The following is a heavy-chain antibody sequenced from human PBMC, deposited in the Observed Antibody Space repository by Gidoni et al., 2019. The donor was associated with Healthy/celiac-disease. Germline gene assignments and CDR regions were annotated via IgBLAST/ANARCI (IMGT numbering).Heavy chain of an antibody. J-gene: IGHJ5*02. V-gene: IGHV3-74*01. CDR1: GFTFSSYW. Sequence: EVQLVESGGGLLQPGGSLRLSCAASGFTFSSYWMHWVRQAPGKGLVWVSRINSDGSRTSYADSVKGRFTISRDNAKNTLYLQMNSLRAEDTAVYYCARELGGGNRKWFDPWGQGTLVTVSS. CDR2: INSDGSRT. CDR3: ARELGGGNRKWFDP. D-gene: IGHD2-15*01.